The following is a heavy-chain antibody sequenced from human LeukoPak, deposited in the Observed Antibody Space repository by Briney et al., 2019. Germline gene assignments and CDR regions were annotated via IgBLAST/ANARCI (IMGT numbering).Heavy chain of an antibody. J-gene: IGHJ4*02. V-gene: IGHV3-21*01. CDR3: ARSFGGVISYFDY. Sequence: GGSLRLSCAASGFTFSSYSMTWVRQAPGKGLEWVSSISSSGSFIYYADSVKGRFTISRDNAKNSLYLQMSSLRADDTAIYYCARSFGGVISYFDYWGQGTLVTVSS. D-gene: IGHD3-16*02. CDR1: GFTFSSYS. CDR2: ISSSGSFI.